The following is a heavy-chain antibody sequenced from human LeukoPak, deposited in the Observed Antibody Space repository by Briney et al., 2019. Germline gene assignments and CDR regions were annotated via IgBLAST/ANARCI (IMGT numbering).Heavy chain of an antibody. CDR3: MSGYGWFDP. Sequence: QPGGSLRLSCAASGFTFSGSAMHWVRQASGKGLEWVGRIRSKANSYATAYAASVKGRFTISRDDSKNTADLQMNSLKTEDTAVYYCMSGYGWFDPWGQGTLVTVSS. CDR2: IRSKANSYAT. J-gene: IGHJ5*02. V-gene: IGHV3-73*01. CDR1: GFTFSGSA. D-gene: IGHD5-12*01.